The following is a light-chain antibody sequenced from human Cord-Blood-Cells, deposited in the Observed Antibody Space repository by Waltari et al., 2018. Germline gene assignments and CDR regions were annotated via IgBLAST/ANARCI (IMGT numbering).Light chain of an antibody. Sequence: QSALTQPASVSGSPGQSITISCTGTSSDVGSYNLVSWYQQHPGKAPKLMIYEGSKRPSGVSNRFSGSKSGNTASLTISGLQAEDEADYYCCSYAGSSTFVVFGGGTKRTVI. J-gene: IGLJ2*01. CDR2: EGS. CDR1: SSDVGSYNL. V-gene: IGLV2-23*03. CDR3: CSYAGSSTFVV.